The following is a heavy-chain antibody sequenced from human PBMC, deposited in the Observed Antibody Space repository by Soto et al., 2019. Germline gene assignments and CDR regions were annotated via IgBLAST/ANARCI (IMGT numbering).Heavy chain of an antibody. Sequence: SGPTLVNPTQTLTLTCTFSGFSLSTSGMCVSWIRQPPGKALEWLARIDWDDDKYYSTSLKTRLTISKDTSKNQVVLTMTNMDPVDTATYYCARHAPIAAPAGGYYYYYGMDVWGQGTTVTVSS. CDR1: GFSLSTSGMC. V-gene: IGHV2-70*11. J-gene: IGHJ6*02. CDR3: ARHAPIAAPAGGYYYYYGMDV. CDR2: IDWDDDK. D-gene: IGHD6-13*01.